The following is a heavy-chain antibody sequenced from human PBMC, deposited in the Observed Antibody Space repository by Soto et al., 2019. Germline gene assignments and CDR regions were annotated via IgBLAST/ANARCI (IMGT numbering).Heavy chain of an antibody. CDR2: IIPIFGTA. CDR3: ARSREQLVFNVDY. J-gene: IGHJ4*02. V-gene: IGHV1-69*13. D-gene: IGHD6-6*01. CDR1: GYTFTSYG. Sequence: GASVKVSCKASGYTFTSYGISWVRQAPGQGLEWMGGIIPIFGTANYAQKFQGRVTITADESTSTAYMELSSLRSEDTAVYYCARSREQLVFNVDYWGQGTLVTVSS.